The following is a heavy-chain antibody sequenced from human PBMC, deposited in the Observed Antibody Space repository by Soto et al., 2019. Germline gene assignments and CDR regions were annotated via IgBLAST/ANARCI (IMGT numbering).Heavy chain of an antibody. CDR3: ARGSVGTVDSSGFYDY. CDR2: INHSGGT. CDR1: GGFFSAYY. V-gene: IGHV4-34*01. J-gene: IGHJ4*02. Sequence: PSETLSLTCAVYGGFFSAYYWRWIRQPPGKGLEWIGEINHSGGTSYNPSLKSRVTISVDTSKSQFSLKLTSVTAADRAVYYCARGSVGTVDSSGFYDYWGQGTPVTVSS. D-gene: IGHD3-22*01.